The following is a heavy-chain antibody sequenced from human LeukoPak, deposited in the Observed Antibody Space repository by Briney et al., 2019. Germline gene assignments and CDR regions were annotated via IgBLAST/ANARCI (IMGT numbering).Heavy chain of an antibody. Sequence: GGSLRLSCAASGFMFSSNWMSWVRLAPGKGLEWVANIKEDGTETYYVDSVKGRFTISRDNAKNSLYLQMNSLRVEDTAVYYCAKAASSSWPSYQYGMDVWGQGTTVTVSS. CDR2: IKEDGTET. J-gene: IGHJ6*02. V-gene: IGHV3-7*03. D-gene: IGHD6-13*01. CDR3: AKAASSSWPSYQYGMDV. CDR1: GFMFSSNW.